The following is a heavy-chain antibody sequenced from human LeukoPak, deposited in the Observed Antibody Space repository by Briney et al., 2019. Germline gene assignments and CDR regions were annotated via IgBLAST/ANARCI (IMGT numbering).Heavy chain of an antibody. Sequence: SETLSLTCTVSGGSISSYYWSWIRQPPGKGLEWIGYIYYSGSTNYNPSLKSRVTMSVDTSKNQFSLKVSSVTAADTAVYFCAREGTTGWAFWGQGTLVTVSS. J-gene: IGHJ4*02. V-gene: IGHV4-59*01. CDR2: IYYSGST. CDR3: AREGTTGWAF. CDR1: GGSISSYY. D-gene: IGHD1-1*01.